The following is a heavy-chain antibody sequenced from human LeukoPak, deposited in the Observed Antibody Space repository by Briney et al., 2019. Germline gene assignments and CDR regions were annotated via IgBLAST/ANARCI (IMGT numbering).Heavy chain of an antibody. CDR3: ARGSAMIFDY. D-gene: IGHD2-2*01. V-gene: IGHV3-30*03. J-gene: IGHJ4*02. CDR1: GFTFSSYS. CDR2: ISYDGSNK. Sequence: PGGSLRLSCAASGFTFSSYSMNWVRQAPGKGLEWVAVISYDGSNKYYADSVKGRFTISRDNSKNTLYLQMNSLRAEDTAVYYCARGSAMIFDYWGQGTLVTVSS.